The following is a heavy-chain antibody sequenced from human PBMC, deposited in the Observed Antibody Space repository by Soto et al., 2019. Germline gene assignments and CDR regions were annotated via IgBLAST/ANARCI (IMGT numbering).Heavy chain of an antibody. CDR2: IYPDGRYE. Sequence: QVQLVESGGGVVQPGRSLRLSCAASGFTFSSHAMHWVRQAPGKGLEWVALIYPDGRYECYADSVKGRFTISRDNSKNTLSLKMDRRRVDDTGVYYCARDLGLGYNSTFASWGQGTLVTVS. D-gene: IGHD1-1*01. CDR1: GFTFSSHA. V-gene: IGHV3-33*01. J-gene: IGHJ4*02. CDR3: ARDLGLGYNSTFAS.